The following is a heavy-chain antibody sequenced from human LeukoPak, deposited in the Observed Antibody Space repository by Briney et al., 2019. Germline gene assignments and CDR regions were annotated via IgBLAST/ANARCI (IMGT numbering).Heavy chain of an antibody. J-gene: IGHJ4*02. CDR2: IKQVGSEK. Sequence: PGGSLRLSCAASGFTFSSYWMSWVRQAPGKGLEWVANIKQVGSEKYYVDSVKGRFTISRDNAKNSLYLQMNSLRAEDTAVYYCASEGEWELLGYFDYWGQGTLVTVSS. D-gene: IGHD1-26*01. CDR1: GFTFSSYW. CDR3: ASEGEWELLGYFDY. V-gene: IGHV3-7*01.